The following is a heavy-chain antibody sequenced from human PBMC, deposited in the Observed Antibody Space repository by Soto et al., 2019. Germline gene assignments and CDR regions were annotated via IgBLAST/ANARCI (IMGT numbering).Heavy chain of an antibody. D-gene: IGHD4-4*01. Sequence: GGSLRLSCAASGFTFSSYGMHWVRQAPGKGLEWVAVISYDGSNKYYADSVKGRFTISRDNSKNTLYLQMNSLRAEDTAVYYCAKDRGNYVPDYIDYWGQGTLVTVSS. J-gene: IGHJ4*02. V-gene: IGHV3-30*18. CDR2: ISYDGSNK. CDR3: AKDRGNYVPDYIDY. CDR1: GFTFSSYG.